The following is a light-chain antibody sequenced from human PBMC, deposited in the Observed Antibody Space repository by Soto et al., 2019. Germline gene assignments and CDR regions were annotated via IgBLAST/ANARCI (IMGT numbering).Light chain of an antibody. J-gene: IGLJ3*02. CDR3: AAWDDSFWV. V-gene: IGLV1-44*01. CDR2: NDH. Sequence: QSVLTQPPSASGTPGQGVTISCSGSSSNIGTNTVRWYRQLPGTAPKVLIYNDHERPSGVPDRFSGSKSGTSASLAISGLQSEDEADYYCAAWDDSFWVFGGGNKLTVL. CDR1: SSNIGTNT.